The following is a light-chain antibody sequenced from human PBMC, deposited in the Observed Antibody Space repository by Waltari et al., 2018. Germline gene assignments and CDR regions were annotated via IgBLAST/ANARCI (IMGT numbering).Light chain of an antibody. J-gene: IGLJ3*02. V-gene: IGLV2-23*02. CDR1: SNDVGLYNL. CDR3: SSYTTHTPVV. CDR2: EVN. Sequence: QSALTQPASVSGSPGQSITISCTGTSNDVGLYNLVSWYQHHPGKVPTLIIYEVNRRPSGVSHRFSGSKSGNTASLTVSGLLAEDDADYFCSSYTTHTPVVFGGGTKLTVL.